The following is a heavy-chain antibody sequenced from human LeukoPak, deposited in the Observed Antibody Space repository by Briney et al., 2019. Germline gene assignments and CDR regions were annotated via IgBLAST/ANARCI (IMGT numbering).Heavy chain of an antibody. J-gene: IGHJ1*01. CDR2: ISYDGSNK. D-gene: IGHD2-15*01. CDR3: AKEDCSGGSCYSPEYFQH. CDR1: GFTFSSYG. V-gene: IGHV3-30*18. Sequence: GRSLRLSCAAPGFTFSSYGMHWVRQAPGKALEGVAVISYDGSNKYYADSVKGRFSISRDNSKNTLYLQMNSLRAEDTAVYYCAKEDCSGGSCYSPEYFQHWGQGTLVTVSS.